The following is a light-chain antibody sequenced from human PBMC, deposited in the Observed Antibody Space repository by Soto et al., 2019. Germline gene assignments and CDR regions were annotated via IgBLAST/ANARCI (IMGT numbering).Light chain of an antibody. CDR3: QQYNSYPWT. V-gene: IGKV1-5*01. CDR2: DAS. J-gene: IGKJ1*01. Sequence: SSEAPASRSASVADRVTITCRASQSVSSWLAWYQQKPGKAPKLLIYDASSLESGVPSRFSGSGSGTEFTLTISGLQIADFATYYCQQYNSYPWTFGQGTKVDIK. CDR1: QSVSSW.